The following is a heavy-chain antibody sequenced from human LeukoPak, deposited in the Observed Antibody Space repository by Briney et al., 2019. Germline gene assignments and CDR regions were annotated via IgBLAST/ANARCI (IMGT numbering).Heavy chain of an antibody. CDR2: ISSSSTI. CDR3: TTGVGVTYDAFDI. Sequence: GGSLRLSCAASGFTFSSYSMNWVRQAPGKGLEWVSYISSSSTIYYADSVKGRFTISRDNAKNSLYLQMNSLKTEDIAVYYCTTGVGVTYDAFDIWGQGTTVTVS. D-gene: IGHD1-26*01. J-gene: IGHJ3*02. V-gene: IGHV3-48*04. CDR1: GFTFSSYS.